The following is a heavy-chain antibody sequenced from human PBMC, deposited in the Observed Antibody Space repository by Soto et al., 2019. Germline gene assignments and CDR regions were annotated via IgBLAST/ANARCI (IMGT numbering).Heavy chain of an antibody. CDR2: ISAYNGNT. D-gene: IGHD2-15*01. V-gene: IGHV1-18*01. CDR1: GYTFTSYG. Sequence: ASVKVSCKASGYTFTSYGISWVRQAPGQGLEWMGWISAYNGNTNYAQKLQGRVTMTTDTSTSTAYMELRSLRSDDTSVYYCARYELLVTRFDPWGQGTLVTVSS. CDR3: ARYELLVTRFDP. J-gene: IGHJ5*02.